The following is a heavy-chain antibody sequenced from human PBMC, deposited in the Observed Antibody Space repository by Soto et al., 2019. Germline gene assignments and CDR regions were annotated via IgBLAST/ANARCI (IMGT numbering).Heavy chain of an antibody. J-gene: IGHJ4*02. V-gene: IGHV2-5*01. CDR2: IYWNDAK. D-gene: IGHD1-1*01. CDR1: GFSLSTSGVG. Sequence: QITLKESGPKLVKPTQTLTLTCTFSGFSLSTSGVGVGWIRQPPGKALECLALIYWNDAKRYSPSLKSRLTITKDTSKNQVVLTMTNMDPVDTATYYCAHRGTTFGIFDYWGQGTLVTFSS. CDR3: AHRGTTFGIFDY.